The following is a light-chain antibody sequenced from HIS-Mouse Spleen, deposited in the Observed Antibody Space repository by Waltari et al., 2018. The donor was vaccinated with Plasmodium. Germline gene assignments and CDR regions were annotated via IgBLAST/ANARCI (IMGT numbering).Light chain of an antibody. V-gene: IGKV3-20*01. CDR2: GAS. J-gene: IGKJ1*01. CDR3: QQYGSSPRT. Sequence: EIVLTQSPGTLSLSPGERATLSCRASQSVSSSYLARYQQKPGQAPRLLIYGASSRAPGIPDRCSGSGSGTDFTLTISRLEPEDFAVYYCQQYGSSPRTFGQGTKVEIK. CDR1: QSVSSSY.